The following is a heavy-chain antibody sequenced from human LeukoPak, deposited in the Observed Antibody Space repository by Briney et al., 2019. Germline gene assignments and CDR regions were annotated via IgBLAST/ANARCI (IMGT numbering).Heavy chain of an antibody. Sequence: GSLRLSCAASGFTFSSYAMSWVRQAPGKGREGSGYIYYSGSTNYNPSLKSRVTISVDTSKNQFSLKLSSVTAADTAVYYCARADHGFGVDYWGQGTLVTVSS. CDR2: IYYSGST. V-gene: IGHV4-59*01. CDR1: GFTFSSYA. D-gene: IGHD3-10*01. J-gene: IGHJ4*02. CDR3: ARADHGFGVDY.